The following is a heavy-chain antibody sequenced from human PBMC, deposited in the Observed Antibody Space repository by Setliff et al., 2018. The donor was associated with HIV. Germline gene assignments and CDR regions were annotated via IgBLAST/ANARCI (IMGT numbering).Heavy chain of an antibody. CDR3: ARTRGNYAGYSDH. CDR2: INPNSGGT. Sequence: ASVKVSCKASGYTFTGYYMHWVRQAPGQGLEWMGRINPNSGGTNYAQKFQGRVTMTRDTSISTAYMELSRLRSDDTAVYYCARTRGNYAGYSDHWGQGTMVTVSS. V-gene: IGHV1-2*06. D-gene: IGHD3-9*01. CDR1: GYTFTGYY. J-gene: IGHJ3*01.